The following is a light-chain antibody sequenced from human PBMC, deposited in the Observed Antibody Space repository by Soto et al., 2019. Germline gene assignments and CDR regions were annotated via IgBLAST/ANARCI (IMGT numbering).Light chain of an antibody. Sequence: QSVLTQPASVSGSPGQSITISCTETSSDVGGYNYVSWYQQHPGKAPKLIIYEVSNRPSGVSNRFSGSKSGNTASLTISGLQAEDEADYYCSSYTSSSTYVFGTGTKVTVL. CDR3: SSYTSSSTYV. V-gene: IGLV2-14*01. J-gene: IGLJ1*01. CDR1: SSDVGGYNY. CDR2: EVS.